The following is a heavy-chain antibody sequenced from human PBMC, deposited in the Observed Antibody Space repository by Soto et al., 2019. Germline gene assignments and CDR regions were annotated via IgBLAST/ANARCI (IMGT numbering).Heavy chain of an antibody. V-gene: IGHV4-34*01. D-gene: IGHD6-19*01. CDR2: INHSGST. Sequence: ETLSLTCAVYGGSFSGYYWSWIRQPPGKGLEWIGEINHSGSTNYNPSLKSRVTISVDTSKNQFSLKLSSVTAADTAVYYCARGGGIAVADLSWFDPWGQGTLVTVSS. CDR1: GGSFSGYY. CDR3: ARGGGIAVADLSWFDP. J-gene: IGHJ5*02.